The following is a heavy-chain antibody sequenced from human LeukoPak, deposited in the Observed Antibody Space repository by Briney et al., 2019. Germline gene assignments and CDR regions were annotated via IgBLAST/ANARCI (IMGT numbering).Heavy chain of an antibody. V-gene: IGHV3-74*01. J-gene: IGHJ4*02. D-gene: IGHD3-10*01. Sequence: PGGSLRLSCAASGFTFNNYWMHWVRQAPGKGLVWVSRINSDGSGTSYADSVKGRFTISRDNAKNTLYLQMDSLRAEDMALYYCARLGSGPGYYFDYWGQGALVTVSS. CDR1: GFTFNNYW. CDR2: INSDGSGT. CDR3: ARLGSGPGYYFDY.